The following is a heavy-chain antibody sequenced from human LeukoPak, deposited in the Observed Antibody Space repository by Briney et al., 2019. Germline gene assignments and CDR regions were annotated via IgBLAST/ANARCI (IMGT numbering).Heavy chain of an antibody. CDR2: IKTDGTYT. V-gene: IGHV3-74*01. CDR3: ASEEGGLDV. J-gene: IGHJ6*02. CDR1: GFTFSRYW. Sequence: PGGSLRLSCAASGFTFSRYWMHWVRQAPGKGLVWVSRIKTDGTYTSYADSVKGRFTISRDNATSTLYLQMNALRGEDTAVYYCASEEGGLDVWGQGTTVTVSS.